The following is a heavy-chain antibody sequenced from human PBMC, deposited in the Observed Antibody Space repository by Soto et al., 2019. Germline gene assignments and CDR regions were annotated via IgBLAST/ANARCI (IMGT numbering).Heavy chain of an antibody. CDR2: IYPGDSDT. Sequence: GESLKISCKGSGYSFTSYWIGWVRQMPGKGLEWMGIIYPGDSDTRYSPSFQGQVTISADKSISTAYLQWSSLKASDTAMYYCARQNCSSTSCYEVGFDPWGQGTLVTVSS. CDR3: ARQNCSSTSCYEVGFDP. J-gene: IGHJ5*02. CDR1: GYSFTSYW. D-gene: IGHD2-2*01. V-gene: IGHV5-51*01.